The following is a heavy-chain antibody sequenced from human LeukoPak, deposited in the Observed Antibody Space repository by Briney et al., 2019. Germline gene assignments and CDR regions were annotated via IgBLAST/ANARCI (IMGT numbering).Heavy chain of an antibody. D-gene: IGHD2-2*01. CDR3: ARARIGYCSSTSCYPPDY. CDR1: GYTFTSYG. Sequence: GASVKVSCKASGYTFTSYGISWVRQAPGQGLEWMGWISAYNGNTNYAQKLQGRVTMTTDTSTSTAYMELRSLRSDDTAVYYCARARIGYCSSTSCYPPDYWAREPWSPSPQ. CDR2: ISAYNGNT. V-gene: IGHV1-18*01. J-gene: IGHJ4*02.